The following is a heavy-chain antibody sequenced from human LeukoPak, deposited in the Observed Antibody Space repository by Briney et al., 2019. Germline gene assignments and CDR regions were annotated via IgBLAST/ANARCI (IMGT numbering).Heavy chain of an antibody. CDR3: GRRSSPHSQASCNGGNCYYFYFYY. CDR2: ISAYNGKT. CDR1: GYTFTNYG. Sequence: GPSVTVSCTSSGYTFTNYGISWVRQAPGQGGEGMGWISAYNGKTNYAQNVQGRVSMTPDPSTSTAYMELRSLRTDDTAMYYCGRRSSPHSQASCNGGNCYYFYFYYWGQGTPVTVSS. D-gene: IGHD2-15*01. V-gene: IGHV1-18*01. J-gene: IGHJ4*02.